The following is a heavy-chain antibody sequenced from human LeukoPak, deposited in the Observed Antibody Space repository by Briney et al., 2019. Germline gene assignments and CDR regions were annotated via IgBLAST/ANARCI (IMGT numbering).Heavy chain of an antibody. CDR3: VRDSLIKGASTLDH. CDR1: GYPFTSYA. V-gene: IGHV7-4-1*02. CDR2: INMGTENP. Sequence: GASVKVSCTASGYPFTSYAVNWVRQAPRQGLEWMGWINMGTENPTYAQDFTGRFAFSLDTAVSTAYLQISSLKAEDTAVYYCVRDSLIKGASTLDHWGQGTLVTVSS. D-gene: IGHD1-26*01. J-gene: IGHJ4*02.